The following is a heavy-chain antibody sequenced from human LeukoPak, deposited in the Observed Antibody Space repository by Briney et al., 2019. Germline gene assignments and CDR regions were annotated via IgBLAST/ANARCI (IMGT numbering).Heavy chain of an antibody. D-gene: IGHD6-13*01. V-gene: IGHV3-7*01. J-gene: IGHJ6*02. CDR3: ARDPRLAAGGDAYYYYGMDV. CDR2: IKEDGREK. Sequence: GGSLRLSCAASEFTFSRYWMSWVRQAPGKGLEWVASIKEDGREKHYVDSVKDRFTISRDNAKNSLFLQMNSLRAEDTALYYCARDPRLAAGGDAYYYYGMDVWGLGTTVTVSS. CDR1: EFTFSRYW.